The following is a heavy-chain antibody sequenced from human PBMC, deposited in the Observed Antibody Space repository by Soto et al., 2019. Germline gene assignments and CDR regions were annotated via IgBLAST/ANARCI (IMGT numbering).Heavy chain of an antibody. V-gene: IGHV3-30*18. Sequence: VQLVESGGSVVQPGRSLRLLCEASGFSFSRYGMHWVRQAPGMGLEWVAVISWDGLAQYYADSVKGRFTISRDNSQSTLYLQMNSLRTEDTAIYYCAKETIQVGGPNYFDYWGQGALVTVSS. J-gene: IGHJ4*02. D-gene: IGHD1-1*01. CDR3: AKETIQVGGPNYFDY. CDR2: ISWDGLAQ. CDR1: GFSFSRYG.